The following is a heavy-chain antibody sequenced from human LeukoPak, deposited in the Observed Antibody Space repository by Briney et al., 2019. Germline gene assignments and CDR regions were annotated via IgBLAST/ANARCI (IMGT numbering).Heavy chain of an antibody. CDR1: SGSINNYY. CDR3: ARGRYCSADICSGGDAFDI. J-gene: IGHJ3*02. Sequence: SETLSLTCTVSSGSINNYYWSWIRQPAGKGLEWIGRIYTRGSTNYNPSLKSRVTMSVDTSKNQFSLKLSSVTAADTAVYYCARGRYCSADICSGGDAFDIWGQGTMVSVSS. D-gene: IGHD2-15*01. CDR2: IYTRGST. V-gene: IGHV4-4*07.